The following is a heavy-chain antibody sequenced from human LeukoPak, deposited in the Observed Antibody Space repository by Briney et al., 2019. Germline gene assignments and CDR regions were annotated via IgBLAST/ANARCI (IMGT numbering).Heavy chain of an antibody. J-gene: IGHJ5*02. Sequence: SETLSLTCTVSGGSISSYYWSWIRQPPGKGLEWIGSIYHSGSTYYNPSLKSRVTISVDTSKNQFSLKLSSVTAADTAVYYCARPGYGGNPFVDWFDPWGQGTLVTVSS. D-gene: IGHD4-23*01. CDR3: ARPGYGGNPFVDWFDP. V-gene: IGHV4-59*04. CDR1: GGSISSYY. CDR2: IYHSGST.